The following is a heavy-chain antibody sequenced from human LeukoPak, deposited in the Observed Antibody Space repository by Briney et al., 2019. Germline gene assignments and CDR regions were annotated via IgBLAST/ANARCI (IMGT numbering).Heavy chain of an antibody. CDR1: GGSFSGYY. CDR3: ARTRGRIMITFGGVHFDY. Sequence: PSETLSLTCAVYGGSFSGYYWSWLRQPPGKGLEWIGEINHSGSTNYNPSLKSRVTISVDTSKNQFSLKLSSVTAADTAVYYCARTRGRIMITFGGVHFDYWGQGTLVTVSS. J-gene: IGHJ4*02. D-gene: IGHD3-16*01. CDR2: INHSGST. V-gene: IGHV4-34*01.